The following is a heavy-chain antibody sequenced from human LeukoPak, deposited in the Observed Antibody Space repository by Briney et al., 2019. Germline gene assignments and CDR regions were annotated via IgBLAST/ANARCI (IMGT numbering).Heavy chain of an antibody. CDR3: ARSGTGYCSGGSCYKNWVDP. J-gene: IGHJ5*02. Sequence: ASVKVSCKASGYTFTSYGISWVRQAPGQGLEWMGWISAYNGNTNYAEKLQDRVTMTTDTPTSTAYMELRGLRSDDTAVYYCARSGTGYCSGGSCYKNWVDPWGRGTPVTVSS. V-gene: IGHV1-18*01. CDR2: ISAYNGNT. D-gene: IGHD2-15*01. CDR1: GYTFTSYG.